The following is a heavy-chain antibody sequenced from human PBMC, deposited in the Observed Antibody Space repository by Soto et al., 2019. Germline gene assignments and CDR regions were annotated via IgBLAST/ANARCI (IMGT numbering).Heavy chain of an antibody. Sequence: GGSLRLSCAASGFSFSNFWMSWVRQAPGKGLEWVANIRQDGSENYYVDSVKGRFTISRDNARNSLYLQMNSLRAEDTAVYYCARRAIRYCSSSSCRPYYGVDVWGQGTTVTVSS. CDR3: ARRAIRYCSSSSCRPYYGVDV. J-gene: IGHJ6*02. V-gene: IGHV3-7*01. CDR2: IRQDGSEN. CDR1: GFSFSNFW. D-gene: IGHD2-2*01.